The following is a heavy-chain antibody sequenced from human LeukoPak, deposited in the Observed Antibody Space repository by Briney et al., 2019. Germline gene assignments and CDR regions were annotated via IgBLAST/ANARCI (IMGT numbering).Heavy chain of an antibody. CDR2: ISAYNGNT. CDR3: ARAYCSGGSCYSYWFDP. Sequence: ASVKVSCKASGYTLTSYGISWVRQAPGQGLEWMGWISAYNGNTNYAQKLQGRVTMTTDTSTSTAYMELRSLRSDDTAVYYCARAYCSGGSCYSYWFDPWGQGTLVTVSS. V-gene: IGHV1-18*01. J-gene: IGHJ5*02. CDR1: GYTLTSYG. D-gene: IGHD2-15*01.